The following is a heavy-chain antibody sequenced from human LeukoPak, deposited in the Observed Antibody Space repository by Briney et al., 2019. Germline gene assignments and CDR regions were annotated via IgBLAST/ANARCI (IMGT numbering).Heavy chain of an antibody. J-gene: IGHJ4*02. V-gene: IGHV3-23*01. Sequence: GGSLRLSCAASGFTFSSYAMSWVRQGPGKGLEWVSAISGSGGSTYYADSVKGRLTISRDNSKNTLYLQMNSLRAEDTAVYYCAKGSRVYCSGGSCYAIDYWGQGTLVTVSS. D-gene: IGHD2-15*01. CDR1: GFTFSSYA. CDR2: ISGSGGST. CDR3: AKGSRVYCSGGSCYAIDY.